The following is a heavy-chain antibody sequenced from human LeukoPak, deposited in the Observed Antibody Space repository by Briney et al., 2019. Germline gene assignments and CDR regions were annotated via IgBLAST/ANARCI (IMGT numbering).Heavy chain of an antibody. Sequence: SETLSLTCTVSGGSISSYYWSWIRQPPGKGLEWIGYIYNRGSTYYNPSLKSRVTISVDTSKNQFSLKLSSVTAADTAVYYCAGERNSVWSPFDYWGQGTLVTVSS. CDR3: AGERNSVWSPFDY. CDR2: IYNRGST. CDR1: GGSISSYY. J-gene: IGHJ4*02. D-gene: IGHD3-10*01. V-gene: IGHV4-4*09.